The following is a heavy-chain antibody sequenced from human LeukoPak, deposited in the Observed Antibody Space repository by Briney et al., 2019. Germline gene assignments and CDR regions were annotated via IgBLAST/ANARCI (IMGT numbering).Heavy chain of an antibody. CDR2: ISGSGGST. V-gene: IGHV3-23*01. Sequence: PGGSLRLSCAASGFTFSGYAMSWVRQAPGKGLEWVSAISGSGGSTYYADSVKGRFTTSRDNSKNTLYLQMDSLRDEDTAVYYCAKVYSSWRAFDPWGQGSLVTVSS. CDR3: AKVYSSWRAFDP. D-gene: IGHD6-13*01. CDR1: GFTFSGYA. J-gene: IGHJ5*02.